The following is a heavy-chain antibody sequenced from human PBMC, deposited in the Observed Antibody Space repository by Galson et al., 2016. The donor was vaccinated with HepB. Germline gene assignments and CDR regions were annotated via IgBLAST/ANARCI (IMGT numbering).Heavy chain of an antibody. Sequence: CAISGDSVSSNSATWNWIRQSPSRGLKWLGRTYYRSKWYNDYALSVKSRITINPDTSKNQLSLQLNSVTPEDTAVYYCARVRSGYSGYANPYYYGMDVWGQGTTVTVSS. CDR2: TYYRSKWYN. CDR3: ARVRSGYSGYANPYYYGMDV. D-gene: IGHD5-12*01. J-gene: IGHJ6*02. V-gene: IGHV6-1*01. CDR1: GDSVSSNSAT.